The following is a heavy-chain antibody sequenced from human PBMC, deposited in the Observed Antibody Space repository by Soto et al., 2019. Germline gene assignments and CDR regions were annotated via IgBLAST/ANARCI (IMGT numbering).Heavy chain of an antibody. CDR3: ARRSSSWYFDS. J-gene: IGHJ4*02. CDR2: ISGSGDST. V-gene: IGHV3-23*01. CDR1: GFTFSSYA. D-gene: IGHD6-13*01. Sequence: EVQLLESGGGLVQPGGSLRLSCAASGFTFSSYAMNWVRQAPGKGLEWVSVISGSGDSTYYADSVKGRFTISRDNSKNTLYLQMNSLRAEDTAVYYCARRSSSWYFDSWGQGTLVTVSS.